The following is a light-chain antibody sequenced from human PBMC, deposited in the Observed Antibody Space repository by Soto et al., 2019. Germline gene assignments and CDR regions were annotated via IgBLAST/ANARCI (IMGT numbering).Light chain of an antibody. Sequence: EIVLTQSPGTLSLSPGERATLSCRASQSVSSSYLGWFQQKPGQAPRLLIYGASSRATGIPDRFSGSGSGTDFTLIISRLEPEDFAVYYCQQYGSSPLTFGGGTKLEIK. CDR2: GAS. J-gene: IGKJ4*01. V-gene: IGKV3-20*01. CDR1: QSVSSSY. CDR3: QQYGSSPLT.